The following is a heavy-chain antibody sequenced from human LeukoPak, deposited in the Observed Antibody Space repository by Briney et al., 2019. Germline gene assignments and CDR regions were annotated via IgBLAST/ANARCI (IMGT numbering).Heavy chain of an antibody. Sequence: GGSLRLSCAASGFTFSDYWMTWVRQAPGKGLEWVTNIHPNGNEGNYVDSVKGRFTVSRDNAKNSVYLQMNRLTVEDTAVYYCARERWGPEYWGQGALVTVSS. CDR1: GFTFSDYW. V-gene: IGHV3-7*03. D-gene: IGHD7-27*01. CDR2: IHPNGNEG. CDR3: ARERWGPEY. J-gene: IGHJ4*02.